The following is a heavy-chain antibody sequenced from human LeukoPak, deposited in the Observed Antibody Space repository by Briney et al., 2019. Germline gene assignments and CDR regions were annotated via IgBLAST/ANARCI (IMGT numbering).Heavy chain of an antibody. Sequence: KPSETLSLTCTVSGGSISSSSYYWGWIRQPPGKGLEWIGSIYYSGSTYYNPSLKSRVTISVDTSKNQFSLKLSSVTAADTAVYYCARQQWLRHFDYWGQGTLVTVSS. J-gene: IGHJ4*02. CDR1: GGSISSSSYY. V-gene: IGHV4-39*01. CDR2: IYYSGST. D-gene: IGHD5-12*01. CDR3: ARQQWLRHFDY.